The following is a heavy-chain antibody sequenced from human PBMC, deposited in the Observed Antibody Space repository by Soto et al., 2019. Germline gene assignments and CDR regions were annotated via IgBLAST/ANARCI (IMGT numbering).Heavy chain of an antibody. CDR1: GFTFGSSW. CDR3: ARGRPYGRDV. Sequence: EVQLVESGGGLVHPGGSLIVSCAAAGFTFGSSWMNWVRQAPGKGLVWVSRIDSDGSSTTYADSVKGRFTTSRDNAKNTLYLQMSSLRVDDTAVYYCARGRPYGRDVGGEGTTVPVSS. J-gene: IGHJ6*04. CDR2: IDSDGSST. V-gene: IGHV3-74*01.